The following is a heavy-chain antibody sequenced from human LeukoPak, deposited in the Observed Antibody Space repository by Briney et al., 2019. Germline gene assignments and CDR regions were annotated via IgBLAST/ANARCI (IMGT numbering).Heavy chain of an antibody. CDR1: GGSISSSSYY. V-gene: IGHV4-39*07. J-gene: IGHJ5*02. CDR3: ARSGYCSSTSCYSRFDP. Sequence: SETLSLTCTVSGGSISSSSYYWGWIRQPPGKGLEWIGSIYYSGSTYYNPSLKSRVTISVDTSKNQFSLKLSSVTAADTAVYYCARSGYCSSTSCYSRFDPWGQGTLVTASS. D-gene: IGHD2-2*01. CDR2: IYYSGST.